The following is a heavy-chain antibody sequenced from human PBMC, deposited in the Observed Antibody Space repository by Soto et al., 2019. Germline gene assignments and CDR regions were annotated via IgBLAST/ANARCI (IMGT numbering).Heavy chain of an antibody. CDR2: IYYSGST. CDR1: GGSISSGGYY. CDR3: ARVSGSSGYYYEDRPRYYFDY. J-gene: IGHJ4*02. V-gene: IGHV4-31*03. D-gene: IGHD3-22*01. Sequence: QVQLQESGPGLVKPSQTLSLTCTVSGGSISSGGYYWSWIRQHPGQGLEWIGYIYYSGSTYYNPSLKSRVTISVDTSKNQFSLKLSSVTAADTAVYYCARVSGSSGYYYEDRPRYYFDYWGQGTLVTVSS.